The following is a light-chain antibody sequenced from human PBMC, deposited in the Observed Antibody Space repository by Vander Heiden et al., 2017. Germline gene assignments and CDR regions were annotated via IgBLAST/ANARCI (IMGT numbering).Light chain of an antibody. Sequence: SYVLPPPPSVSVAPGPTARITCGGNNMGSKSVHWYQQKPGQAPVLVVYDDSDRLSGIPERFSGSNSGNTATLTISRGEAGDEADYYCQVWDRSSDHVVFGGGTKLTVL. CDR2: DDS. J-gene: IGLJ2*01. V-gene: IGLV3-21*02. CDR1: NMGSKS. CDR3: QVWDRSSDHVV.